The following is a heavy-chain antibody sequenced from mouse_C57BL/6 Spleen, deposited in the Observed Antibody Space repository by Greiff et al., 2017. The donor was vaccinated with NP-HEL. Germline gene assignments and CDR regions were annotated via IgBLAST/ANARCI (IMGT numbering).Heavy chain of an antibody. CDR2: IRNKANGYTT. CDR3: ARYIRDYDGYYFDY. Sequence: EVKVVESGGGLVQPGGSLSLSCAASGFTFTDYYMSWVRQPPGKALEWLGFIRNKANGYTTEYSASVKGRFTISRDNSQSILYLQMNALRAEDSATYYCARYIRDYDGYYFDYWGQGTTLTVSS. J-gene: IGHJ2*01. CDR1: GFTFTDYY. V-gene: IGHV7-3*01. D-gene: IGHD2-4*01.